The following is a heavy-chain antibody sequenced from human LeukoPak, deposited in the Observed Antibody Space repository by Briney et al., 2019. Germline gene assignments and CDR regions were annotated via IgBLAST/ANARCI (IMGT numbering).Heavy chain of an antibody. D-gene: IGHD4-17*01. CDR2: IYNSGST. CDR3: ARSGDYEDAFDI. CDR1: GGSISSYY. Sequence: PSETLSLTCTVSGGSISSYYWSWIRQPPGKGLEWIGYIYNSGSTNYNPSLKSRVTISVDTSKNQFSLKLSSLTAADTAVYYCARSGDYEDAFDIWGQGTMVTVSS. V-gene: IGHV4-59*01. J-gene: IGHJ3*02.